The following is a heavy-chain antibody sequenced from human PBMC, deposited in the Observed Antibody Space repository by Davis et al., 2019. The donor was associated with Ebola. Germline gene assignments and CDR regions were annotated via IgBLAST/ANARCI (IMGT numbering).Heavy chain of an antibody. Sequence: ASVKVSCKASGYTFTSYGISWVRQAPAQGLEWMGWISAYNGNTNYAQKLQGRVTMTTDTSTSTAYMELRSLRSDDTAVYYCARGVTMIVVSNWFDPWGQGTLVTVSS. J-gene: IGHJ5*02. CDR3: ARGVTMIVVSNWFDP. D-gene: IGHD3-22*01. CDR1: GYTFTSYG. CDR2: ISAYNGNT. V-gene: IGHV1-18*01.